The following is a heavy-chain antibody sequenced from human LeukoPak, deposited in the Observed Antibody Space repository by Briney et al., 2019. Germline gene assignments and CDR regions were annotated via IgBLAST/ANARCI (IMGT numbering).Heavy chain of an antibody. V-gene: IGHV3-23*01. Sequence: GGSLRLSCAASGFTFNNYAMTWVRQAPGRGLGWVSTISSRGDSTYDADSVRGRFTTSRDNSQNSLYLQMNSLRAEDTAVYYCAKGPRPDISVAHTLERWGQGTLVTVSS. J-gene: IGHJ4*01. CDR2: ISSRGDST. D-gene: IGHD6-19*01. CDR1: GFTFNNYA. CDR3: AKGPRPDISVAHTLER.